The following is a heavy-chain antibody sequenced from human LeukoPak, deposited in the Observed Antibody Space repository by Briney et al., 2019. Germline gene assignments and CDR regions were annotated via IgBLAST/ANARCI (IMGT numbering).Heavy chain of an antibody. D-gene: IGHD3-22*01. CDR1: GYTFTSYG. J-gene: IGHJ4*02. V-gene: IGHV1-18*01. CDR3: ASTSHYYYDSSGYYYAEDY. Sequence: ASVKVSCKASGYTFTSYGISWVRQAPGQGLEWMGWISAYNGNTNYAQKLQGRVTMTTDTSTSTAYMELRSLRSDDTAVYYCASTSHYYYDSSGYYYAEDYWGQGTLVTVSS. CDR2: ISAYNGNT.